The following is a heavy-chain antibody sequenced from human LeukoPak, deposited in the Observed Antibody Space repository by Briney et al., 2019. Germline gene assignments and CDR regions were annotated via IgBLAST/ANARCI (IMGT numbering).Heavy chain of an antibody. CDR2: INHSGST. V-gene: IGHV4-34*01. J-gene: IGHJ6*02. CDR1: GGSFSGYY. D-gene: IGHD2-2*01. CDR3: ARGDIVVVPAAIPPYYYYGMDV. Sequence: SETLSLTCAVYGGSFSGYYWSWIRQPPGKGLEWIGEINHSGSTNYNQSLKSRVTISVDTSKKQFSLKLSSVTAADTAVYYCARGDIVVVPAAIPPYYYYGMDVWGQGTTVTVSS.